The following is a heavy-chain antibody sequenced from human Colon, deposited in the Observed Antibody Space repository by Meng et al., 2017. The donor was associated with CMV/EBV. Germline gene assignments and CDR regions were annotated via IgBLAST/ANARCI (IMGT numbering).Heavy chain of an antibody. J-gene: IGHJ4*02. D-gene: IGHD3-10*01. Sequence: LSCAASGFSLRSRWMHGVRQAPGKGLVGVSRINEDGRTTNYAGPVRGRFTISRDSAKNTLYLQMDSLRADDTAVYYCVRDFGGPYDYWGQGSLVTVSS. CDR1: GFSLRSRW. CDR3: VRDFGGPYDY. CDR2: INEDGRTT. V-gene: IGHV3-74*01.